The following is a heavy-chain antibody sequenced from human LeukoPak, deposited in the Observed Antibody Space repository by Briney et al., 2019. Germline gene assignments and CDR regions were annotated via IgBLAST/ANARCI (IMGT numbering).Heavy chain of an antibody. D-gene: IGHD1-1*01. Sequence: SETLSLTCTVSGGSISSYYWSWIRQPPGKGLEWIGYIYYAGSTDYNPSLKSRVTISLDMSKNQFSLKLSFVTAADTAVYYCASSIQLSSWYFDYWGRGTLVTVSS. CDR3: ASSIQLSSWYFDY. CDR2: IYYAGST. V-gene: IGHV4-59*01. J-gene: IGHJ4*02. CDR1: GGSISSYY.